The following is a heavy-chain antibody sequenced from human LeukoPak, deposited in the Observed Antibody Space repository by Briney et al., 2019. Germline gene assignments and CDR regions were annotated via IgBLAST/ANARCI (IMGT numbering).Heavy chain of an antibody. CDR1: GGSVSNKY. D-gene: IGHD3-16*01. V-gene: IGHV4-59*02. CDR2: VYHSGST. Sequence: SETLSLTCTVSGGSVSNKYWTWIRQPPGKGLEWIGTVYHSGSTYYNVSLQSRVTISVDTSKSQFSLKLTSVTVADTAVYYCARDGIVGVYTSHYMDVWGRGTTVTVSA. CDR3: ARDGIVGVYTSHYMDV. J-gene: IGHJ6*04.